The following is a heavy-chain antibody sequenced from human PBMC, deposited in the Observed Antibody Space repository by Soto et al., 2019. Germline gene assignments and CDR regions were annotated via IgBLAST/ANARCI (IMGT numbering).Heavy chain of an antibody. V-gene: IGHV4-34*01. CDR2: INHSGST. D-gene: IGHD3-22*01. CDR1: GGSFSCYY. CDR3: DSSGYCFDY. Sequence: SSETLSLTCAVYGGSFSCYYLSWIRQPPGKGLEWIGEINHSGSTNYNPSLKSRVTISVDTSKNQFSLKLSSVTAADTAVYCNDSSGYCFDYWGQGTLVNVSS. J-gene: IGHJ4*02.